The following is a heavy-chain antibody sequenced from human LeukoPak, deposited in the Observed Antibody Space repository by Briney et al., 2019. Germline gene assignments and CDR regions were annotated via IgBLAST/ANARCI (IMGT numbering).Heavy chain of an antibody. CDR3: ARTSAYSVYDAFDL. V-gene: IGHV4-39*01. J-gene: IGHJ3*01. D-gene: IGHD3-22*01. Sequence: SETLSLTCTVSGGSISSSSYYWGWIRQSPGKGLEWIGSVYYSGSTYYNPSLKSRVTISVDTSKNQFSLKLTSMTAADTAMYYCARTSAYSVYDAFDLWGQGTVVTVSS. CDR1: GGSISSSSYY. CDR2: VYYSGST.